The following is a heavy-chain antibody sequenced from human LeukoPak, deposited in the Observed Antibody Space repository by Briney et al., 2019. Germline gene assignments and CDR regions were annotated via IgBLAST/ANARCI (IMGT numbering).Heavy chain of an antibody. CDR3: ARDLGGSYPNWFDP. CDR1: GFTFSSYW. J-gene: IGHJ5*02. D-gene: IGHD1-26*01. V-gene: IGHV3-7*01. CDR2: IKQDGSEK. Sequence: GGSLRLSCAASGFTFSSYWMSWVRQAPGKGLEWVANIKQDGSEKYYVDSVKGRFTISRDNAKNSLYLQMNSLRAEGTAVYYCARDLGGSYPNWFDPWGQGTLVTVSS.